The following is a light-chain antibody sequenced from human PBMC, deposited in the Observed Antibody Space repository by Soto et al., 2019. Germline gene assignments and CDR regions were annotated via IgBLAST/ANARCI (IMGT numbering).Light chain of an antibody. CDR1: SRDVADYNL. J-gene: IGLJ2*01. CDR2: EVS. V-gene: IGLV2-23*02. CDR3: CSYTAIKTVV. Sequence: QSALTQPASVSGSPGQSITISCSGTSRDVADYNLVSWYQQRPGKAPKLLIYEVSQRPSGVSPRFSGSRSGSTASLTISGLQAEDEADYYCCSYTAIKTVVFGGGTKVTVL.